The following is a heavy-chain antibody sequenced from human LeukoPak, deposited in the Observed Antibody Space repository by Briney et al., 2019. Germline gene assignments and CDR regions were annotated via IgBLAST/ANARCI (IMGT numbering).Heavy chain of an antibody. Sequence: GGSLRLSCAASGFTFSSYWMNWVRQAPGKGLVCVSRIASDGSSTTYADSVKGRFSISRDNAKNTLYLQMNSLRVEDTAVYYCARGRPHGNDYWGQGTLVTVSS. CDR1: GFTFSSYW. D-gene: IGHD4-23*01. V-gene: IGHV3-74*01. J-gene: IGHJ4*02. CDR3: ARGRPHGNDY. CDR2: IASDGSST.